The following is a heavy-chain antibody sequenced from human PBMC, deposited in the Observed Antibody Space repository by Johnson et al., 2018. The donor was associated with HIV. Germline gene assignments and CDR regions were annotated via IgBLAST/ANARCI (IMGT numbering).Heavy chain of an antibody. D-gene: IGHD5-24*01. CDR2: VKQDGSEK. J-gene: IGHJ3*02. CDR3: VLDI. Sequence: VTLVESGGDLVQPGGSLRLSCIGSGFTFSSYWMAWVRQAPGKGLEWVANVKQDGSEKNYVDSVKGRFTVSRENAKRGHGCVLVCKRWRTGISRSGVLDIWGQGT. CDR1: GFTFSSYW. V-gene: IGHV3-7*01.